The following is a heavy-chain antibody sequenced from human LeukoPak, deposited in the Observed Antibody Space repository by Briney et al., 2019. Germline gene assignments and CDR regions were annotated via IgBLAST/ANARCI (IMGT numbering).Heavy chain of an antibody. CDR2: FDPEDGET. CDR3: ATGEAVAGMIRWFDP. D-gene: IGHD6-19*01. J-gene: IGHJ5*02. Sequence: ASVKVSCKVSGYTLTGLSMHWVRQAPGKGLEWMGGFDPEDGETIYAQKFQGRVTMTEDTSTDTAYMELSSLRSEDTAVYYCATGEAVAGMIRWFDPWGQGTLVTVSS. V-gene: IGHV1-24*01. CDR1: GYTLTGLS.